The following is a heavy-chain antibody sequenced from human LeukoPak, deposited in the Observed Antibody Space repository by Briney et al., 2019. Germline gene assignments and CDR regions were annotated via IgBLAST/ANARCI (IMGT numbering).Heavy chain of an antibody. CDR2: MNPNSGNT. J-gene: IGHJ5*02. D-gene: IGHD2-2*01. CDR3: ARGGYCSSTSCSPSWFDP. Sequence: ASVKDSCKASGYTFTSYDINWVRQATGQGLEWMGWMNPNSGNTGYAQKFQGRVTITRNTSISTAYMELSSLRSEDTAVYYCARGGYCSSTSCSPSWFDPWGQGTLVTVSS. CDR1: GYTFTSYD. V-gene: IGHV1-8*03.